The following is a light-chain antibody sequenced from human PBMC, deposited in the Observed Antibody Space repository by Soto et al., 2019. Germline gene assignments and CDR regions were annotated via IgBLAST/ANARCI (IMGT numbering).Light chain of an antibody. CDR1: SRDVGSYNL. CDR3: CSDAGSSTLVV. CDR2: EGS. Sequence: QSVLTQPASVSGSPGQSITISCTGTSRDVGSYNLVSWYQQHPGKAPKLMIYEGSKRHSGVSNRFSGSKSCNTASLTSSGLQAEDEGDYYCCSDAGSSTLVVFGGGTQLTVL. V-gene: IGLV2-23*01. J-gene: IGLJ2*01.